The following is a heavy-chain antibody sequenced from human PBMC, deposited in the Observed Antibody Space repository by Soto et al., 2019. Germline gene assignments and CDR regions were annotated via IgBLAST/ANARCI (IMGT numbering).Heavy chain of an antibody. J-gene: IGHJ6*02. D-gene: IGHD3-10*01. Sequence: EVQLLESGGGLVQPGGSLRLSCAASGFTFSSYAMTWVRQAPGKGLEWFSAISDSGGSTYYADSVKGRFTISRDNSKSTLYLQMNSLRAEDMAIYYCAKPVQVGPHYHYGMDVWGQWTTVTVSS. V-gene: IGHV3-23*01. CDR3: AKPVQVGPHYHYGMDV. CDR1: GFTFSSYA. CDR2: ISDSGGST.